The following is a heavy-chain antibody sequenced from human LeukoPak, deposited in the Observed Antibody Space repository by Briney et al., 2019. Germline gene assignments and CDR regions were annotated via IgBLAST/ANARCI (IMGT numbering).Heavy chain of an antibody. CDR2: ISYDGSNK. CDR1: GFTFSSYA. J-gene: IGHJ4*02. D-gene: IGHD2-15*01. V-gene: IGHV3-30*14. CDR3: ARRAGSYSHSYDY. Sequence: GRSLRLSCAASGFTFSSYAMHWVRQAPGKGLEWVAVISYDGSNKYYADSVRGRFIISRDTSKNTLYLQMNSLRAEDTAIYYCARRAGSYSHSYDYWGQGTLVTVSS.